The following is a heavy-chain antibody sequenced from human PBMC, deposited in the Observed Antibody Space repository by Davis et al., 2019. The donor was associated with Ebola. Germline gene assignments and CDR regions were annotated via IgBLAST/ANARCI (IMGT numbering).Heavy chain of an antibody. J-gene: IGHJ2*01. CDR2: INAGNGDT. Sequence: ASVQVSCKASGYTFSSYAMFWVRQAPGQRLEWMGWINAGNGDTRYSQIFQGRVTITRETSASTAYMELSSLGFEDTAVYFCARVPGYCSSTSCYGSGWYFDLWGRGTLVTVSS. V-gene: IGHV1-3*01. CDR1: GYTFSSYA. D-gene: IGHD2-2*01. CDR3: ARVPGYCSSTSCYGSGWYFDL.